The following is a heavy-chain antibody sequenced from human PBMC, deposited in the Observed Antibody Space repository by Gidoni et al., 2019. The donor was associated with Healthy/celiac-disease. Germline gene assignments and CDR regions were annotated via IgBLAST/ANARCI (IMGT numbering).Heavy chain of an antibody. CDR3: ARDQGATYDYGDWNYYGMDV. CDR2: IIPILGIA. D-gene: IGHD4-17*01. J-gene: IGHJ6*02. Sequence: QVQLVQSGAEVKKPGSSVKVSCKASGGTFSSYTISWVRQAPGQGLEWMGRIIPILGIANYAQKFQGRVTITADKSTSTAYMELSSLRSEDTAVYYCARDQGATYDYGDWNYYGMDVWGQGTTVTVSS. V-gene: IGHV1-69*08. CDR1: GGTFSSYT.